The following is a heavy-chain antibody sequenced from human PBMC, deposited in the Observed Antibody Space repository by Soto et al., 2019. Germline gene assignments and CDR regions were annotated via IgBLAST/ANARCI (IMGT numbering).Heavy chain of an antibody. V-gene: IGHV3-43D*03. Sequence: GGSLRLSCAASGFTFDDYAMHWVRQAPGKGLEWVSLISWDGGSTYYADSVKGRFTISRDNSKNSLYLQMNSLRAEDTALYYCAKDRAARPCYFDYWGQGTLVTVSS. CDR3: AKDRAARPCYFDY. CDR1: GFTFDDYA. CDR2: ISWDGGST. J-gene: IGHJ4*02. D-gene: IGHD6-6*01.